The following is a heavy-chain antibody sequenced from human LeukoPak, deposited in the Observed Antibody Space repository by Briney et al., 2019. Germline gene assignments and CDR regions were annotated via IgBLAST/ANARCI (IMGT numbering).Heavy chain of an antibody. J-gene: IGHJ6*02. CDR1: GGSSSGYY. CDR2: INHIGST. Sequence: PSETLSLTCAVDGGSSSGYYGSWIRQPPGKGLEWIGEINHIGSTNYNPSLKSRVPISVDTSKNQFSLKLSSVTAADTAVYYCARLETYYDFWSGYYGVGSYGMDVWGQGTTVTVSS. CDR3: ARLETYYDFWSGYYGVGSYGMDV. V-gene: IGHV4-34*01. D-gene: IGHD3-3*01.